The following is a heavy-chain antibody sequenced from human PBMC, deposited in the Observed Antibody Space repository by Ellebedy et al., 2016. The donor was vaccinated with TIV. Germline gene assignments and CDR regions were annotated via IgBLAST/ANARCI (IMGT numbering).Heavy chain of an antibody. D-gene: IGHD6-6*01. V-gene: IGHV3-48*04. J-gene: IGHJ4*02. CDR2: ISGSSNTL. CDR1: GFSFSSYS. Sequence: GESLKISXAASGFSFSSYSMHWVRQAPGKGLEWLSYISGSSNTLHYADSVRGRIIVSRDNAKNLLYLQLHSLRAEDTAVYYCARDPTPITGRPVAHLLDSWGQGALVTVSS. CDR3: ARDPTPITGRPVAHLLDS.